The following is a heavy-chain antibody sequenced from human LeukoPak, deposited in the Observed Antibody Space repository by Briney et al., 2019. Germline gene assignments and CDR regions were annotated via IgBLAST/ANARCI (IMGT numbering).Heavy chain of an antibody. CDR2: INSSGST. V-gene: IGHV4-4*07. D-gene: IGHD5-12*01. Sequence: SETLSLTCSVSGDSISYFYWSWIRQAAGKGLEWIGRINSSGSTEYNASLKSRVTMSVDTSKNQLSLKVISATAADTAVYYCARGESGYDSFDYWGQGTLVTVSS. J-gene: IGHJ4*02. CDR1: GDSISYFY. CDR3: ARGESGYDSFDY.